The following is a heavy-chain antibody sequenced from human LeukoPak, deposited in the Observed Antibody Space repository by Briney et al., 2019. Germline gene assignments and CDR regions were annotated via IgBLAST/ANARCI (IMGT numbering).Heavy chain of an antibody. V-gene: IGHV1-69*13. CDR2: IIPLFGTA. D-gene: IGHD3-9*01. CDR3: ARGDDTLTACLY. J-gene: IGHJ4*02. CDR1: GGTFNSYS. Sequence: ASVKVSCKASGGTFNSYSISWVRQAPGQGLEWMGGIIPLFGTANYAQKFQGRVTITADESTTTASMELSSLRSEDSAVYYCARGDDTLTACLYWGQGTLVTVSS.